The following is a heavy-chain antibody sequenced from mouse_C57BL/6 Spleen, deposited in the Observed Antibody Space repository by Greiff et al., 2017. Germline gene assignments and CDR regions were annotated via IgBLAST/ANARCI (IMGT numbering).Heavy chain of an antibody. CDR3: ARLGYYGSSLD. D-gene: IGHD1-1*01. CDR1: GYAFSSYW. Sequence: VQLQQSGAELVKPGASVKISCKASGYAFSSYWMNWVKQRPGKGLEWIGQIYPGDGDTNYNGKFKGKATLTADKSSSTAYMQLSSLTSEDSAVYFCARLGYYGSSLDWGQGTTLTVSS. V-gene: IGHV1-80*01. CDR2: IYPGDGDT. J-gene: IGHJ2*01.